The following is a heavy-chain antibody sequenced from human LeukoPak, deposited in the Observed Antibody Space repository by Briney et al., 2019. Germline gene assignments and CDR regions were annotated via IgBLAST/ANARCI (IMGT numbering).Heavy chain of an antibody. CDR3: ARHRPNSGYYYFRNDAFDI. J-gene: IGHJ3*02. CDR1: GGSFRGYY. V-gene: IGHV4-34*01. CDR2: INHSGSS. Sequence: SETLSLTCAVYGGSFRGYYWSWIRQPPGKGLEWIGEINHSGSSNYNPSLKSRVTISLDTSKNQFSLNLSSVTAADTAVYYCARHRPNSGYYYFRNDAFDIWGQGTMVTVSS. D-gene: IGHD3-22*01.